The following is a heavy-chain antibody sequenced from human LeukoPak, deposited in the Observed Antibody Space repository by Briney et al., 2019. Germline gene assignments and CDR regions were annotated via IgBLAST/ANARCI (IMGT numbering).Heavy chain of an antibody. V-gene: IGHV1-24*01. D-gene: IGHD1-1*01. CDR1: GYTLTELS. J-gene: IGHJ4*02. CDR2: FDPEDGET. CDR3: ATDRGTTGTTTWFDY. Sequence: ASVKVSCKVSGYTLTELSMHLVRQAPGKGLEWMGSFDPEDGETIYAQKFQGRVTMTEDTSTDTAYMELSSLRSEDTAVYYCATDRGTTGTTTWFDYWGQGTLVTVSS.